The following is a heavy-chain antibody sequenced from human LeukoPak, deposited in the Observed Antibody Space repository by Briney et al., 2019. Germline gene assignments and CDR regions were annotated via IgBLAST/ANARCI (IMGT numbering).Heavy chain of an antibody. D-gene: IGHD2-2*01. V-gene: IGHV3-74*01. CDR2: INSDGSST. CDR1: GFTFSSYW. J-gene: IGHJ6*02. CDR3: ARGGLGYCSSTSCYAGPYYYYYGMDV. Sequence: GGPLRLSCAASGFTFSSYWMHWVRQAPGKGLVWVSRINSDGSSTSYADSVKGRFTISRDNSKNTLDLQMNSLRAEDTAVYYCARGGLGYCSSTSCYAGPYYYYYGMDVWGQGTTVTVSS.